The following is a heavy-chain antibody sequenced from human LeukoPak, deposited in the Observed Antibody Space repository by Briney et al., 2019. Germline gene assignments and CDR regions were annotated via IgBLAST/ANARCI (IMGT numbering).Heavy chain of an antibody. CDR1: EFTFSSYS. CDR3: ARKGSAWAVDY. CDR2: ISSSSTFI. V-gene: IGHV3-21*05. J-gene: IGHJ4*02. Sequence: GGSLRLSCAASEFTFSSYSMTWVRQAPGKGLEWVSYISSSSTFIYYADSVKGRFTISRDNAKNSLYLQMNGLRAEDTALYYCARKGSAWAVDYWGQGTPVTVSS. D-gene: IGHD6-19*01.